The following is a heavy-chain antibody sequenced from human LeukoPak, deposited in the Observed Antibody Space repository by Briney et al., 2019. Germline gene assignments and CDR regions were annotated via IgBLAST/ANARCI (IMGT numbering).Heavy chain of an antibody. CDR2: IIPILGIA. D-gene: IGHD6-19*01. CDR1: GGTFSSYA. J-gene: IGHJ4*02. V-gene: IGHV1-69*04. Sequence: SVKVSCKASGGTFSSYAISWVRQAPGQGLEWMGRIIPILGIANYAQKFQGRVTITADKSTSTAYMELSSLRSEDTAVYYCARDSSGWPVMDYWGQGTLVTVSS. CDR3: ARDSSGWPVMDY.